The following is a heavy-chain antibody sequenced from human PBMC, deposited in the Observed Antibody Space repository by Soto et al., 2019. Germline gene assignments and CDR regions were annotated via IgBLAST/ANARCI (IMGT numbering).Heavy chain of an antibody. V-gene: IGHV4-34*01. CDR2: INHSGST. D-gene: IGHD2-2*02. Sequence: SETLSLTCGVYGGSFSDYYWSWIRQFPGEGLEWIGEINHSGSTNYIPSLKSRVTISVHKSNNQFSLKLSYLTAADTAVYYCATLPPRIEVTVLPIPTWGQGTLVTVS. J-gene: IGHJ5*02. CDR1: GGSFSDYY. CDR3: ATLPPRIEVTVLPIPT.